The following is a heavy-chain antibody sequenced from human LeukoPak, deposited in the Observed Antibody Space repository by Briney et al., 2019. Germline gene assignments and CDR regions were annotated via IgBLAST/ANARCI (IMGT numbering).Heavy chain of an antibody. CDR3: ARDRSSGWSEDYYYGMDV. V-gene: IGHV1-2*02. CDR1: GYTFTGYY. J-gene: IGHJ6*02. CDR2: INPNSGGT. Sequence: ASVKVSCKASGYTFTGYYMHWVRQAPGQGLEWMGWINPNSGGTNYAQKFQGRVTMTRDTSISTAYMELSRLRSDDTAVYYCARDRSSGWSEDYYYGMDVWGQGTTVTVSS. D-gene: IGHD6-19*01.